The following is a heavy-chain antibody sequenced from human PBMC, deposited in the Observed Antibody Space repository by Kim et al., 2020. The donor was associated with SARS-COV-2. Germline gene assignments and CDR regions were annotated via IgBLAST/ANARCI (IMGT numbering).Heavy chain of an antibody. CDR2: FDPEDGET. V-gene: IGHV1-24*01. D-gene: IGHD3-10*02. J-gene: IGHJ6*02. CDR1: GYTLTELS. CDR3: AKAVFSGYYYYGMDV. Sequence: ASVKVSCKVSGYTLTELSMHWVRQAPGKGLEWMGGFDPEDGETIYAQKFQGRVTMTEDTSTDTVYMELSSLRSEDTAVYYCAKAVFSGYYYYGMDVWGQGTTVTVSS.